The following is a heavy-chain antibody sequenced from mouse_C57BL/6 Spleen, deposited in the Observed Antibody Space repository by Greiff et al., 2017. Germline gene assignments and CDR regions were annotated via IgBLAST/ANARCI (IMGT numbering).Heavy chain of an antibody. J-gene: IGHJ2*01. CDR2: IHPNSGST. Sequence: QVQLQQPGAELVKPGASVKLSCKASGYTFTSYWVHWVKQRPGQGLEWIGMIHPNSGSTNYNEKFKSKATLTVDKSSSPAYMQLSSLTSEDSAVYYCARDGVTTYGYWGQGTTLTVSS. V-gene: IGHV1-64*01. CDR3: ARDGVTTYGY. D-gene: IGHD2-1*01. CDR1: GYTFTSYW.